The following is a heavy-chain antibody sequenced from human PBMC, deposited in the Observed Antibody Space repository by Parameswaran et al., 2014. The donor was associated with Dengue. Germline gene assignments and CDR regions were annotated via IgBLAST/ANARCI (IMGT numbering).Heavy chain of an antibody. D-gene: IGHD3-22*01. J-gene: IGHJ6*02. Sequence: KWIRQPPRKGLEWVSYISSSSRTIYYVDSVKGRFTISRDNGKNSLYLQMNSLRAEDTAVYYCARPRYYYDNSGYGMDVWGQGTTVTVSS. CDR3: ARPRYYYDNSGYGMDV. V-gene: IGHV3-48*01. CDR2: ISSSSRTI.